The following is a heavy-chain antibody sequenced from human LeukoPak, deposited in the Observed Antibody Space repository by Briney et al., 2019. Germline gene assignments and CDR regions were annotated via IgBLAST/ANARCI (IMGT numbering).Heavy chain of an antibody. D-gene: IGHD2-2*01. CDR1: GGSFSGYY. CDR3: ATQILLCHYY. CDR2: INHSGST. Sequence: SETLSLTCAVYGGSFSGYYWSWIRQPPGKGLEWIGEINHSGSTNYNPSLKSRVTMSVDTSKNQYSLKLSSVTAADTAVYYCATQILLCHYYWGQGTLVTVSS. V-gene: IGHV4-34*01. J-gene: IGHJ4*02.